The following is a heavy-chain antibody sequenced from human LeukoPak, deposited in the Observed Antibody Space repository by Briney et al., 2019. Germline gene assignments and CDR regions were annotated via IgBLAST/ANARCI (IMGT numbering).Heavy chain of an antibody. J-gene: IGHJ4*02. Sequence: SETLSLTCTVPGGSISSSSYYWGWIRQPPGKGLEWIGSIYYSGSTYYNPSLKSRVTISVDTSKNQFSLKLSSVTAADTAVYYCARHFGRLSSFFIDWGQGTLVTVSS. CDR2: IYYSGST. CDR1: GGSISSSSYY. D-gene: IGHD3/OR15-3a*01. CDR3: ARHFGRLSSFFID. V-gene: IGHV4-39*01.